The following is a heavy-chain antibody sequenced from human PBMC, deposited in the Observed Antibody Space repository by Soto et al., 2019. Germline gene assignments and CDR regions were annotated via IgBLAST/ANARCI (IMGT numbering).Heavy chain of an antibody. Sequence: QVHLVQSGAEAKKPGASVKVSCKASNYTFINYGIGWVRQAPGHGLEWMGWVSPSYGKTYYAHKFQGRVTMTTDTATGTGYMELRSLRSDDTAVYFCAREGVPLATWPDNCFDSWGQGTLVTVSS. CDR3: AREGVPLATWPDNCFDS. CDR2: VSPSYGKT. J-gene: IGHJ5*01. CDR1: NYTFINYG. D-gene: IGHD2-15*01. V-gene: IGHV1-18*04.